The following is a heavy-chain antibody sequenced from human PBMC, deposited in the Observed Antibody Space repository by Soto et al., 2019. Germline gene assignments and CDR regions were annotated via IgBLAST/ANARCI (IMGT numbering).Heavy chain of an antibody. CDR3: ARQAKIGDRSQFYFDS. CDR1: GFTFSFYA. Sequence: QVQLVESGGDVVQPGRSLRLSCAASGFTFSFYAVHWVRQAPGKGLEWVAVISYNGRNKPYLDSVKGRFTISRDNSQDTLYLQMDSLRPDETAVYYCARQAKIGDRSQFYFDSCGQGTLVTVSS. J-gene: IGHJ4*02. D-gene: IGHD3-16*01. V-gene: IGHV3-30*04. CDR2: ISYNGRNK.